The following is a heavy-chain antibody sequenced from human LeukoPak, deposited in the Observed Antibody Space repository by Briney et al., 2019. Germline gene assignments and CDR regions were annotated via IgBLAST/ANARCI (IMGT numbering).Heavy chain of an antibody. V-gene: IGHV4-34*01. CDR3: ARGGEAVKFDY. CDR1: GGSFSGYY. J-gene: IGHJ4*02. D-gene: IGHD7-27*01. Sequence: SETLSLTCAVYGGSFSGYYWSWIRQPPGKRLEWIGEINHSGSTNYNPSLKSRVTISVDTSKNQFSLRLSSVTAADTAVYYCARGGEAVKFDYWGQGTLVTVSS. CDR2: INHSGST.